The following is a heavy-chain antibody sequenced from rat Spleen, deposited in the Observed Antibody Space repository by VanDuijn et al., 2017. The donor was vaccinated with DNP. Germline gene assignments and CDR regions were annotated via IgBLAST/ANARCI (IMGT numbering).Heavy chain of an antibody. CDR1: GFTFRDHN. CDR3: ASHNSGYFDY. Sequence: EVQLVESGGGLVQPGRSLKLSCAASGFTFRDHNMAWVRQAPKKGLEWVATISYDGSSTYYRDSVKGRFIISSDNAKSTLYLLMDSLRSEATATYYCASHNSGYFDYWGQGVMVTVSS. CDR2: ISYDGSST. D-gene: IGHD4-3*01. V-gene: IGHV5-7*01. J-gene: IGHJ2*01.